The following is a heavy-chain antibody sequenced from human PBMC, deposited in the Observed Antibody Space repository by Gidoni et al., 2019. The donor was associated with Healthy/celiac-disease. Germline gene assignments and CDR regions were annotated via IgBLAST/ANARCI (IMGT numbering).Heavy chain of an antibody. CDR3: ARDPTKYYYDSSGHYFDY. CDR1: GPPFSSYS. J-gene: IGHJ4*02. V-gene: IGHV3-48*04. CDR2: ISSSSSTI. Sequence: EVQLVEPGGGLLQPGGCLRLSCAASGPPFSSYSMNWVRQAPGKGLEWVSYISSSSSTIYYADSVKGRFTISRDNAKNSLYLQVNSLRAEDTAVYYCARDPTKYYYDSSGHYFDYWGQGTLVTVSS. D-gene: IGHD3-22*01.